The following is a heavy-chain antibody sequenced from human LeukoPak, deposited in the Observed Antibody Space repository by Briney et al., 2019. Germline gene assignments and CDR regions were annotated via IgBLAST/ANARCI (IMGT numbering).Heavy chain of an antibody. Sequence: SETLSLTCTVSGGSISSYYWSWIRQPPGKGLEWIGYIYFSGSTNYNPSLKSRVTISVDTSKNQFSLKLSSVTAADTAVYYCARGYFDWSFDYWDQGTLVTVSS. CDR3: ARGYFDWSFDY. J-gene: IGHJ4*02. D-gene: IGHD3-9*01. CDR1: GGSISSYY. V-gene: IGHV4-59*01. CDR2: IYFSGST.